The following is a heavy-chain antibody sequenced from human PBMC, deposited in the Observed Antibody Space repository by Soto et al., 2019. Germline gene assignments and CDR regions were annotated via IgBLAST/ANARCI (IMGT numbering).Heavy chain of an antibody. CDR1: GYSFINYG. Sequence: QVQLVQSGAEVKKPGASVKVSCKFSGYSFINYGMTWVRQAPGQGLEWMGWISGSNGATNYAQRFQGRVTLTTDTSMNTAYMELRSLRLDDTAVYYCARDSKWLIIKGNWFDSWGQGTLVTVSS. CDR2: ISGSNGAT. CDR3: ARDSKWLIIKGNWFDS. V-gene: IGHV1-18*04. J-gene: IGHJ5*01. D-gene: IGHD5-12*01.